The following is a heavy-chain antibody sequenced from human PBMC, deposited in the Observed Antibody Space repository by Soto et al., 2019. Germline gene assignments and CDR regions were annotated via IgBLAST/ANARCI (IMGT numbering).Heavy chain of an antibody. V-gene: IGHV3-30*18. J-gene: IGHJ6*02. CDR1: GFTFSGYG. CDR2: ISHDGSNK. CDR3: AKDRLRGGFLTTATTNDMDV. D-gene: IGHD1-26*01. Sequence: QVQVVESGGGVVQPGRSLRLSCAASGFTFSGYGMHWVRQAPGKGLEWVALISHDGSNKYYADSVKGRFTISRDNSKNTMYLQMNSLRGEVTAVYYCAKDRLRGGFLTTATTNDMDVWGQGTTVTVSS.